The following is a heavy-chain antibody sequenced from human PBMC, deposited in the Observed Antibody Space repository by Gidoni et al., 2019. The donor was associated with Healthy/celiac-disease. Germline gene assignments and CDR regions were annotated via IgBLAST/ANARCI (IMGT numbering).Heavy chain of an antibody. CDR1: GGSISSYY. J-gene: IGHJ4*02. D-gene: IGHD5-12*01. CDR3: ARDGRGYSGYPDY. Sequence: QVQLQESGPGLVKPSETLSLTCTASGGSISSYYWSWIRQPPGKGLEWIGYIYYSGSTNYNPSLKSRVTISVDTSKNQFSLKLSSVTAADTAVYYCARDGRGYSGYPDYWGQGTLVTVSS. V-gene: IGHV4-59*01. CDR2: IYYSGST.